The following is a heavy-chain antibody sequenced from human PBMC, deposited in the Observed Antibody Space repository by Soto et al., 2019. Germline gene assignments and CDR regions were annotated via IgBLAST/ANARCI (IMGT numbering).Heavy chain of an antibody. CDR2: IYHSGST. J-gene: IGHJ4*02. Sequence: PSETLSLTCAVSGGSISSGGYSWSWIRQPPGKGLEWIGYIYHSGSTKSNPSLERRLTISLDKSNNQFSLRLTSVTAADTAVYFCARARETRYYMLGFDFWGLGTLVTVSS. D-gene: IGHD2-2*02. V-gene: IGHV4-30-2*05. CDR3: ARARETRYYMLGFDF. CDR1: GGSISSGGYS.